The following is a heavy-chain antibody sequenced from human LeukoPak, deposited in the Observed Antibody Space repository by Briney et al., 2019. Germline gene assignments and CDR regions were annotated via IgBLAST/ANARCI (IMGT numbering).Heavy chain of an antibody. CDR2: ISGSGGST. D-gene: IGHD3-10*01. CDR3: AKDVSWGSGSYWAD. V-gene: IGHV3-23*01. J-gene: IGHJ4*02. Sequence: PGGSLRLSCAASGFTFSSYAMSWVRQAPGKGLEWVSAISGSGGSTYYADSVKGRFTISRDNSKNTLYLQMNSLRAEDTAVYYCAKDVSWGSGSYWADWGQGTLVTVPS. CDR1: GFTFSSYA.